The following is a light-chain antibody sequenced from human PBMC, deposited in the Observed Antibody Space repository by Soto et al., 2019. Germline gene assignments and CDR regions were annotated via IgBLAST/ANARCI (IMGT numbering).Light chain of an antibody. V-gene: IGLV1-40*01. CDR1: SSNIGAGYD. J-gene: IGLJ1*01. CDR2: GNS. Sequence: QSMLXQPPSVSGAPGQRVTISCTGSSSNIGAGYDVHWYQQLPGTAPKLLIYGNSNRPSGVPDRFSGSKSGTSASLAITGLQAEDEADYYCQSYDSSLSGYVFGTGTRSPS. CDR3: QSYDSSLSGYV.